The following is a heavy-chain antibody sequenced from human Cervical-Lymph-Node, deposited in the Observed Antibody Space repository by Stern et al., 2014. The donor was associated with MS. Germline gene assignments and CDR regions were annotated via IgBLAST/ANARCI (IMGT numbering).Heavy chain of an antibody. V-gene: IGHV3-23*04. J-gene: IGHJ6*02. CDR2: TSGTGEST. CDR1: GFTFSSYA. D-gene: IGHD3-3*01. CDR3: AKHLGVVIDPYRNYGMDV. Sequence: EVQLVESGGGLVQPGGSLRLSCAASGFTFSSYAMSWVRQVPGQGLEWVSGTSGTGESTDYADSVNGRFTISRDNSKNTLYVQMNSLRAEDTAVYYCAKHLGVVIDPYRNYGMDVWGQGTTVTVSS.